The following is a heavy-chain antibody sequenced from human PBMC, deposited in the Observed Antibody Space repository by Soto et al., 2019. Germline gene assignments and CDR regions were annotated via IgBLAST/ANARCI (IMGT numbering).Heavy chain of an antibody. Sequence: PSETLSLTCIVSGYSISSGYYLGWVLQAPWKGLEWLGSVYHSGIMFHNPSFQSRVTISVDTSKNQFSLNLRSVTAADTAVYYCAALWFGELAFNYWGHGILVTVSS. V-gene: IGHV4-38-2*02. CDR1: GYSISSGYY. J-gene: IGHJ4*01. CDR3: AALWFGELAFNY. D-gene: IGHD3-10*01. CDR2: VYHSGIM.